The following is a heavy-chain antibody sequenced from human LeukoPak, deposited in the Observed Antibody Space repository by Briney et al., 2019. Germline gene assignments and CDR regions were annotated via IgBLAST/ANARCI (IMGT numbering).Heavy chain of an antibody. D-gene: IGHD3-9*01. CDR2: IKQDGSEK. Sequence: GGSLRLSCAASGFTFSSYWMSWVRQAPGKGLEWVANIKQDGSEKYYVDSVKGRFTISRDNAKNSLYLQMNSLRAEDTAVYYCARDFTISLYYFDYWGQGTLVTVSS. V-gene: IGHV3-7*01. CDR1: GFTFSSYW. CDR3: ARDFTISLYYFDY. J-gene: IGHJ4*02.